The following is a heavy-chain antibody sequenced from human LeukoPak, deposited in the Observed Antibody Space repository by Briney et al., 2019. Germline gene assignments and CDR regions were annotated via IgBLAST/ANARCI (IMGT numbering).Heavy chain of an antibody. CDR1: GYTFTSYG. D-gene: IGHD2-2*01. V-gene: IGHV1-18*01. CDR3: ARGYCSSTSCSHYYDYGMDV. J-gene: IGHJ6*02. Sequence: ASVKVSCKASGYTFTSYGISWVRQAPGQGLEWMGWISAYNGNTNYAQKLQGRVTMTTDTSTSTAYMELRSLRSDDTAVYYCARGYCSSTSCSHYYDYGMDVWGQGTTVTVSS. CDR2: ISAYNGNT.